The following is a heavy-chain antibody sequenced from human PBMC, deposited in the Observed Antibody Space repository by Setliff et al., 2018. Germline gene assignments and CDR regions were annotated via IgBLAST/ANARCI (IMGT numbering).Heavy chain of an antibody. CDR2: IYHTENT. CDR3: ARTPRGGNSSFDI. V-gene: IGHV4-4*02. D-gene: IGHD2-21*02. CDR1: GASISSDNW. J-gene: IGHJ3*02. Sequence: SETLSLTCAVSGASISSDNWWSWVRQPPGKGLEWIGEIYHTENTNYNPSLKSRVTISIDKFRHQFSLKLTSVTAADTAVYYCARTPRGGNSSFDIWGQGTMVTVSS.